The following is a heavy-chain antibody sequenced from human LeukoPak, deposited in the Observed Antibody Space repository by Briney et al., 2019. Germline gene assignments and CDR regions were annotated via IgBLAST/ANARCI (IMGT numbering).Heavy chain of an antibody. CDR2: IFYSGST. V-gene: IGHV4-39*01. CDR1: GGSISSSSFH. CDR3: ATHRYSEWSRAFDI. D-gene: IGHD3-3*01. J-gene: IGHJ3*02. Sequence: AETLSLICTVSGGSISSSSFHWGWIRQPPGKGLEWIGTIFYSGSTYYNPSLKSRVTMSVDTSKNQFSLKLSSVAAADTAVYYCATHRYSEWSRAFDIWGQGTMVTVSS.